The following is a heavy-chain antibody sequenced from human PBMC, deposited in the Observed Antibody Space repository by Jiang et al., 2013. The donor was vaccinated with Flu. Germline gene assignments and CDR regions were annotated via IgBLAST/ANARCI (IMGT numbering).Heavy chain of an antibody. Sequence: PGSSMKVSCKASGGTFSGVCSQLGATGPRTKGSSGWEGSSLCLEQKINAQTFEGRVTITADESTSTVYLELSSLRSEDTAVYYCARDSSSEAYPLLLYYFDLWGRGTLVTVSS. CDR2: SSLCLEQ. J-gene: IGHJ2*01. CDR3: ARDSSSEAYPLLLYYFDL. D-gene: IGHD2-15*01. CDR1: GGTFSGVC. V-gene: IGHV1-69*01.